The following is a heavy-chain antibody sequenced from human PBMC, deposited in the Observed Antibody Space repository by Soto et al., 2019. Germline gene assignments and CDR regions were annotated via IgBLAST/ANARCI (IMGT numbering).Heavy chain of an antibody. V-gene: IGHV1-18*04. J-gene: IGHJ4*02. Sequence: QVQLVQSGDEVKKSGASVKVSCKASGYTFSNYGISWVRQAPGQGLERMGWISGYNGLTAYAQNVQGRVTMTIDTPTGTVFMELTSLRSNDTDVYYCARDEGIRGFDSWGQGTLVTVSS. CDR3: ARDEGIRGFDS. D-gene: IGHD3-10*01. CDR1: GYTFSNYG. CDR2: ISGYNGLT.